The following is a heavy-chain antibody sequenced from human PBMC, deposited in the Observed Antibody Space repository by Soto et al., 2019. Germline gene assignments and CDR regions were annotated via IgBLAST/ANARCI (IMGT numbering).Heavy chain of an antibody. V-gene: IGHV3-30*18. CDR1: GFIFINYG. CDR2: ISYDGTIQ. CDR3: AKSRPGSSWYEGDS. J-gene: IGHJ4*02. Sequence: QVHLVESGGGVVQPGRSLRLSCAASGFIFINYGMHWVRQAPGKGLEWLAVISYDGTIQYYVDSVKGRFTISRDNSNNTPFLQMNSLRPEDTAVYFCAKSRPGSSWYEGDSWGQGTLVTVSS. D-gene: IGHD6-13*01.